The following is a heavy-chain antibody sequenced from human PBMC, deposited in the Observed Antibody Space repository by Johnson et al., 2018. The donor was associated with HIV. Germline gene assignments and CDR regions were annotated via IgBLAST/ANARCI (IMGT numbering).Heavy chain of an antibody. D-gene: IGHD1-1*01. CDR3: ARPLDWKDLSDALDI. CDR1: GFTFSSYA. Sequence: VQLVESGGGVVQPGRSLRLSCAASGFTFSSYAMHWVRQAPGKGLEWVAVISYDGSDKYYADSVKGRFTISRDSSKNTVYLQMNSLRADDTAMYYCARPLDWKDLSDALDIWGQGTMVSVSS. V-gene: IGHV3-30*04. CDR2: ISYDGSDK. J-gene: IGHJ3*02.